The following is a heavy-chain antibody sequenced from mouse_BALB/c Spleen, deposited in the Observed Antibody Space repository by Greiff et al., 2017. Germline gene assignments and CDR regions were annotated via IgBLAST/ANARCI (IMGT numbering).Heavy chain of an antibody. Sequence: QVHVKQSGPQLVRPGASVKISCKASGYSFTSYWMHWVKQRPGQGLEWIGMIDPSDSETRLNQKFKDKATLTVDKSSSTAYMQLSSPTSEDSAVYYCARGPYGNYGIAYWGQGTLVTVSA. V-gene: IGHV1S127*01. CDR1: GYSFTSYW. D-gene: IGHD2-10*02. CDR2: IDPSDSET. J-gene: IGHJ3*01. CDR3: ARGPYGNYGIAY.